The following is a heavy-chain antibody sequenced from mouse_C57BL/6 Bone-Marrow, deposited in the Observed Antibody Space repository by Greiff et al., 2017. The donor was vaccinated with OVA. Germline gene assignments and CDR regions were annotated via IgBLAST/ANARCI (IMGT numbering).Heavy chain of an antibody. V-gene: IGHV2-5*01. D-gene: IGHD1-1*01. CDR2: IWRGGST. J-gene: IGHJ4*01. CDR3: ARILITTVVRGDYYAMDF. Sequence: VKLEESGPGLVQPSQSLSITCTVSGFSLTSYGVHWVRQSPGKGLEWLGVIWRGGSTDYNAAFMSRLSITKDNAKSQFFFKMNSLQADDTAIYYCARILITTVVRGDYYAMDFWGQGTSVTVSS. CDR1: GFSLTSYG.